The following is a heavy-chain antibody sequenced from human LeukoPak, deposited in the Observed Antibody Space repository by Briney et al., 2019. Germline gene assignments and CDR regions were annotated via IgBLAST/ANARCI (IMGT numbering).Heavy chain of an antibody. CDR1: GYSFTSYW. CDR2: IYPGDSDT. D-gene: IGHD2-15*01. Sequence: GESLQISCKGSGYSFTSYWIGWARQMPGKGLEWMGIIYPGDSDTRYSPSFQGQVTISADKSISTAYLQWSSLKASDTAMYYCASLHGYCSGGSCYDFDYWGKRTLVTVSS. V-gene: IGHV5-51*01. J-gene: IGHJ4*02. CDR3: ASLHGYCSGGSCYDFDY.